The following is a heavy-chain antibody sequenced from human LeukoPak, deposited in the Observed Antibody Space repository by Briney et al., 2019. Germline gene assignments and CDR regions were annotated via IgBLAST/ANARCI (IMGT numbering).Heavy chain of an antibody. V-gene: IGHV4-59*01. CDR3: ARSDGDYIQYFDY. CDR1: GCSISSYY. CDR2: IYYNGST. J-gene: IGHJ4*02. Sequence: SETLSLTCTVSGCSISSYYWTWIRQPPGKGLEWIGYIYYNGSTNYNPSRKSRVILSVDTSTNQFSLKLSSVTAADTAVYYCARSDGDYIQYFDYWGQGTLVTVSS. D-gene: IGHD4-17*01.